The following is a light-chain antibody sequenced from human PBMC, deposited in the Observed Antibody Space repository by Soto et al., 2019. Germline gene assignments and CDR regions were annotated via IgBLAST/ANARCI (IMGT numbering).Light chain of an antibody. CDR2: SYD. CDR1: SSNLGDNT. Sequence: QSVLTQPPSASGTPGQRVTISCSTSSSNLGDNTVNWYQHVPGTAPKLLIYSYDQRPSGVPDRFSGPKSGTPASLALSGLQSWDGADYFCAGWDASLDGYVFGTGTKVTVL. J-gene: IGLJ1*01. CDR3: AGWDASLDGYV. V-gene: IGLV1-44*01.